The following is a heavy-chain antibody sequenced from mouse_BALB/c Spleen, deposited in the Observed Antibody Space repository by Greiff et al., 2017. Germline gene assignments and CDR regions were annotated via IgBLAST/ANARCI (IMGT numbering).Heavy chain of an antibody. J-gene: IGHJ3*01. V-gene: IGHV5-4*02. CDR2: ISDGGSYT. D-gene: IGHD2-14*01. CDR1: GFTFSDYY. Sequence: EVQLVESGGGLVKPGGSLKLSCAASGFTFSDYYMYWVRQTPEKRLEWVATISDGGSYTYYPDSVKGRFTISRDNAKNNLYLQMSSLKSEDTAMYYGVKDHRYDGGSWFAYWGQGTLVTVSA. CDR3: VKDHRYDGGSWFAY.